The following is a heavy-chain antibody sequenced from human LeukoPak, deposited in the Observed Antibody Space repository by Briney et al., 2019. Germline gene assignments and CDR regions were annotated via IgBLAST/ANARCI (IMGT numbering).Heavy chain of an antibody. CDR1: GGSISSYY. Sequence: PSETLSLTCTVSGGSISSYYWSWIRQPPGKGLEWIGYIYYSGSTNYNPSLKSRVTISVDTSKNQFSLKLSSVTAADTAVYYCARRTLDCSGGSCYWNFDYWGQGTLATVSS. D-gene: IGHD2-15*01. CDR3: ARRTLDCSGGSCYWNFDY. V-gene: IGHV4-59*08. CDR2: IYYSGST. J-gene: IGHJ4*02.